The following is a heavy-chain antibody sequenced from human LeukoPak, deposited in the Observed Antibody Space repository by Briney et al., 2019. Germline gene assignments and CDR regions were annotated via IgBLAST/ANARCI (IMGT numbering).Heavy chain of an antibody. J-gene: IGHJ4*02. CDR3: AKERRRSGSIADY. D-gene: IGHD5-12*01. CDR2: IDVGGRT. V-gene: IGHV3-53*01. Sequence: GGSLRLSCAASGSTVSSNYMSWVRQAPGKGLEWVSVIDVGGRTFYADSVKGRFTISRDNSKNTLSLQMDSLTAEDTAVYYCAKERRRSGSIADYWGQGTLVTVSS. CDR1: GSTVSSNY.